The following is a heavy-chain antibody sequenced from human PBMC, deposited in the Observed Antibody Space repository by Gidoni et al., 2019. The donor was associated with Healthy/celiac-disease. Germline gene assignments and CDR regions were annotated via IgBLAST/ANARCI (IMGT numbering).Heavy chain of an antibody. J-gene: IGHJ4*02. D-gene: IGHD3-10*01. Sequence: EVQLLESGGGLVQPGGSLRLSCAASGFTFSSYAMSWVRQAPGKWLEWVSANSGSGGSNYYADSWKGRFTISRDNSKNTLYLQINSLRAEYTAVYYCAKGAYYYGSGSYYTDYWGQGTLVTVSS. CDR2: NSGSGGSN. CDR3: AKGAYYYGSGSYYTDY. CDR1: GFTFSSYA. V-gene: IGHV3-23*01.